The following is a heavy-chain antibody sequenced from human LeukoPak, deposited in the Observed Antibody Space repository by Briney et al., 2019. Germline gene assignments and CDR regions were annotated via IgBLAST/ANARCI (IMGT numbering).Heavy chain of an antibody. V-gene: IGHV3-74*01. CDR1: GFNFSSYW. D-gene: IGHD3-22*01. CDR3: ARGHSSGNSYGAFDM. CDR2: RKTDATTT. Sequence: RVSLRLSCAASGFNFSSYWMHWVRQAPGKGLVWVSLRKTDATTTIYADSVKGRFTVSRDHAKNTMDLQLNSLRAEDTAVYFCARGHSSGNSYGAFDMWGLGTKVT. J-gene: IGHJ3*02.